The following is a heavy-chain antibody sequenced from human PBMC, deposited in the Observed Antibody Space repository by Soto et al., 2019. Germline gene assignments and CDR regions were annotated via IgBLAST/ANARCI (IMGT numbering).Heavy chain of an antibody. J-gene: IGHJ5*02. CDR1: GFSLSTSGMC. V-gene: IGHV2-70*01. CDR2: IDWDDDK. Sequence: SGSTLVNPTQTLTLTCTFSGFSLSTSGMCVSWIRQPPGKALEWLALIDWDDDKYYSTSLKTRLTISKDTSKNQVVLTMTNMDPVDTATYYCARAYSSSWYVGWFDPWGQGTLVTVSS. CDR3: ARAYSSSWYVGWFDP. D-gene: IGHD6-13*01.